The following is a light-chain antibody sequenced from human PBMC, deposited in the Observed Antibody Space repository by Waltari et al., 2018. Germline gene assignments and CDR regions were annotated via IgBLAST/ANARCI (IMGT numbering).Light chain of an antibody. CDR3: LQRSDWPPGYT. V-gene: IGKV3-11*01. Sequence: DIVMTQSPATLSLSPGERATLSCRASQSVSSNVAWYQQKPGQAPRLLIYDASNRASGIPARFSGRGSGTDFTLTITSLEPEDFAVYYCLQRSDWPPGYTFGQGTKLEIK. J-gene: IGKJ2*01. CDR1: QSVSSN. CDR2: DAS.